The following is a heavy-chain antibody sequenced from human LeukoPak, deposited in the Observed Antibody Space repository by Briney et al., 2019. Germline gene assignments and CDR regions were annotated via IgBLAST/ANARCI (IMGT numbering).Heavy chain of an antibody. D-gene: IGHD6-6*01. CDR1: GFTFDDYA. Sequence: PGRSLRLSCAASGFTFDDYAMHWVRQAPGKGLEWVSGISWNSGSIGYADSVKGRFTISRDNAKNPLYLQMNSLRAEDMALYYCAKGPSSSSYFDYFDYWGQGTLVTVSS. V-gene: IGHV3-9*03. CDR2: ISWNSGSI. CDR3: AKGPSSSSYFDYFDY. J-gene: IGHJ4*02.